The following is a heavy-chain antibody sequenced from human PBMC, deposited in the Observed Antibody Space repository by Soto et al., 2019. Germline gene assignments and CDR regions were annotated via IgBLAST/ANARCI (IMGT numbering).Heavy chain of an antibody. CDR3: ARDITMVRGVSHYYYYMDV. D-gene: IGHD3-10*01. J-gene: IGHJ6*03. Sequence: GGSLRLSCAASGFTFSSYAMSWVRQAPGKGLEWVSAISGSGGSTYYADSVKGRFTISRDNAKNSLYLQMNSLRAEDTAVYYFARDITMVRGVSHYYYYMDVWGKGTTVTVSS. CDR2: ISGSGGST. V-gene: IGHV3-23*01. CDR1: GFTFSSYA.